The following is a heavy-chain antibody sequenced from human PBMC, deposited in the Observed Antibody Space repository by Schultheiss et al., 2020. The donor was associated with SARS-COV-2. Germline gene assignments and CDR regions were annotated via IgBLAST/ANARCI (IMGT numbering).Heavy chain of an antibody. CDR3: ARHTHPYSSRGVRWDY. Sequence: GESLKISCKGSGYSFTSYWIGWVRQMPGKGLEWMGIIYPGDSDTRYSPSFQGQVTISADKSISTAYLQWSSLKASDTAMYYCARHTHPYSSRGVRWDYWGQGTLVTVSS. D-gene: IGHD6-13*01. CDR1: GYSFTSYW. V-gene: IGHV5-51*01. CDR2: IYPGDSDT. J-gene: IGHJ4*02.